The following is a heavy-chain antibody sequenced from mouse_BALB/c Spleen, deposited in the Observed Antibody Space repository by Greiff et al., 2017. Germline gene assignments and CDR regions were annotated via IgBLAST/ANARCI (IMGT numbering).Heavy chain of an antibody. CDR3: TRWLFAY. D-gene: IGHD2-2*01. J-gene: IGHJ3*01. Sequence: HVQLQQSGAELVKPGASVKLSCKASGYTFTSYYMYWVKQRPGQGLEWIGEINPSNGGTNFNEKFKSKATLTVDKSSSTAYMQLSSLTSEDSAVYYCTRWLFAYWGQGTLVTVSA. V-gene: IGHV1S81*02. CDR2: INPSNGGT. CDR1: GYTFTSYY.